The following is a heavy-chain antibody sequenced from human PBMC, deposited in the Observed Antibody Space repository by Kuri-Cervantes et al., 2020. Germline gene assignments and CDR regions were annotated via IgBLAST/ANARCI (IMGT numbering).Heavy chain of an antibody. Sequence: GGSLRLSCAASGFTFSSYDMHWVRQTEGRGLEWVSAIGSVGDTYYSGSVKGRFTISRENAKNSLYLQMNSLRAEDTALYYCAKGQPRIAVAGREYFDYWGQGTLVTVSS. CDR1: GFTFSSYD. V-gene: IGHV3-13*01. D-gene: IGHD6-19*01. J-gene: IGHJ4*02. CDR2: IGSVGDT. CDR3: AKGQPRIAVAGREYFDY.